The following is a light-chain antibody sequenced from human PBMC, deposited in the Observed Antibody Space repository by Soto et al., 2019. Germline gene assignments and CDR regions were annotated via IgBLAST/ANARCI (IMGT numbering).Light chain of an antibody. CDR1: QSVSSY. CDR2: DAS. V-gene: IGKV3-11*01. J-gene: IGKJ4*01. Sequence: EIVLTQSPATLSLSPGERATLSCRASQSVSSYLAWYQQNPGQAPRLLIYDASNRATGVTARFSGSGSGTDFTLTISSREPADVAVYYCQQRSNWPLTFGGGTKVEIK. CDR3: QQRSNWPLT.